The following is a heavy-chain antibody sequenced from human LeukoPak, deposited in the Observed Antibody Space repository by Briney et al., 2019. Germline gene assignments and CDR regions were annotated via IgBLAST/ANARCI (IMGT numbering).Heavy chain of an antibody. V-gene: IGHV3-21*01. J-gene: IGHJ1*01. Sequence: MTGGSLRLSCAASGFTFSSYSMNWVRQAPGKGLEWVSSISSSSSYIYYADSVKGRFTISRDNAKNSLYLQMNSLRAEDTAVYYCAKDQRRDGYNFHFQHWGQGTLVTVSS. CDR3: AKDQRRDGYNFHFQH. CDR1: GFTFSSYS. D-gene: IGHD5-24*01. CDR2: ISSSSSYI.